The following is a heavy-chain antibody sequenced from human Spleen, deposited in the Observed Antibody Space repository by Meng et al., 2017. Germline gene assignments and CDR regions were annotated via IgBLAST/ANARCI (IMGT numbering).Heavy chain of an antibody. CDR2: INHSGST. D-gene: IGHD3-10*01. Sequence: GSLRLSCAVYGGSFSGYYWSWIRQPPGKGLEWIGEINHSGSTNYNSSLKSRVTISVDTSKNQFSLKLSSVTAADTAVYYCARSRVTYYYGSGSQFGYWGQGTLVTVSS. V-gene: IGHV4-34*01. CDR1: GGSFSGYY. CDR3: ARSRVTYYYGSGSQFGY. J-gene: IGHJ4*02.